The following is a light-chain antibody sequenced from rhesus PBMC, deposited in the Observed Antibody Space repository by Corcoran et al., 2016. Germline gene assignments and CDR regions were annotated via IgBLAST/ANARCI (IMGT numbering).Light chain of an antibody. V-gene: IGKV3-40*03. Sequence: EIVMTQSPATLSLSPGETATLSCRASESVGSYLAWDQQKPGQAPKLLVHSAYFRATGIPDRFSGSGVRTEFTLTMSSLEPEDVGVYHCQQYNDLLPSFSQGTKVEIK. CDR3: QQYNDLLPS. CDR2: SAY. J-gene: IGKJ2*01. CDR1: ESVGSY.